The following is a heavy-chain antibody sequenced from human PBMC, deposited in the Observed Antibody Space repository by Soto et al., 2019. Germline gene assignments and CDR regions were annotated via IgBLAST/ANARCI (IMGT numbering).Heavy chain of an antibody. V-gene: IGHV1-2*02. Sequence: ASVKVSCKASGYTFTGYYMHWVRQAPGQGLEWMGWINPNSGGTNYAQKFQGRVTMTRDTSISTAYMELSRLRSDDTAVYYCASGRFRRIPGIAAAGSHYYYYGMDVWGQGTKLTVSS. CDR3: ASGRFRRIPGIAAAGSHYYYYGMDV. J-gene: IGHJ6*02. CDR2: INPNSGGT. CDR1: GYTFTGYY. D-gene: IGHD6-13*01.